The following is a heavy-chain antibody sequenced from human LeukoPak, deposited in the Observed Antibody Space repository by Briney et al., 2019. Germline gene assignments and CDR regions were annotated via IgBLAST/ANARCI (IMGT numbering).Heavy chain of an antibody. CDR3: TRGSYYDSSGYSGVRLFDY. J-gene: IGHJ4*02. Sequence: ASVKVSCKASGYTFTSYYIHWVRQAPGQGLDWVGFINPNSGGTNYAQKFQGRVTMTSDTSISTAYMELSRLRSDDTALYYCTRGSYYDSSGYSGVRLFDYWGQGIPVTVPS. CDR1: GYTFTSYY. V-gene: IGHV1-2*02. D-gene: IGHD3-22*01. CDR2: INPNSGGT.